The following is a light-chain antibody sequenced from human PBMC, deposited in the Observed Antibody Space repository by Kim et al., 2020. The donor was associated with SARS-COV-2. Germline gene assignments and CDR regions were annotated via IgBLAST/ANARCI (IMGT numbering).Light chain of an antibody. Sequence: DIQMTQSPSTLAASVGDRVTINCRASQRISSWLAWYQHKPGKTPKLLIYKASNLQSGVPSRFSGNGSGTEYTLTISSLQPDDFATYYCQQYNSYWWTFGQGTKVEIK. V-gene: IGKV1-5*03. CDR2: KAS. J-gene: IGKJ1*01. CDR1: QRISSW. CDR3: QQYNSYWWT.